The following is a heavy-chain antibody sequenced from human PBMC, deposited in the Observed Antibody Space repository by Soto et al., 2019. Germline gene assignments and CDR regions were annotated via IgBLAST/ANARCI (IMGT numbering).Heavy chain of an antibody. Sequence: QVQLQESGPGLVKASQTLSLTCTVSGASISGSDHYWSWVRQPPGKGLEWIGHLSYTGNSFNPYYNPSRQSRLTMSLYTSKNQFSLKMTSVTAADTAVYFCARSGRSLLDYCGQGALVSVSS. CDR2: LSYTGNSFNP. J-gene: IGHJ4*02. CDR1: GASISGSDHY. D-gene: IGHD1-26*01. CDR3: ARSGRSLLDY. V-gene: IGHV4-30-4*01.